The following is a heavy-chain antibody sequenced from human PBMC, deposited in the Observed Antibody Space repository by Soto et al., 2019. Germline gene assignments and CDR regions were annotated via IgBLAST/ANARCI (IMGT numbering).Heavy chain of an antibody. CDR1: GFTFSSYG. D-gene: IGHD3-22*01. CDR3: AKLGYYDSSGYYSHDAFDI. V-gene: IGHV3-30*18. CDR2: ISYDGSNK. J-gene: IGHJ3*02. Sequence: QVQLVESGGGVVQPGRSLRLSCAASGFTFSSYGMHWVRQAPGKGLEWVAVISYDGSNKYYADSVKGRFTIPRDNSKNTLYLQMNSLRAEDTAVYYCAKLGYYDSSGYYSHDAFDIWGQGTMVTVSS.